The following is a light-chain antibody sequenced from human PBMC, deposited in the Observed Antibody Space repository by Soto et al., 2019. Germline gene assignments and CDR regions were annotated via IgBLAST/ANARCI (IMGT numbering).Light chain of an antibody. V-gene: IGLV1-44*01. CDR3: AAWDDSLQAWV. CDR1: NSNIGRHT. J-gene: IGLJ3*02. Sequence: QSVLTQPPSASGTPGQRVTISCSGSNSNIGRHTVNWYQQLPGTAPKLLIYTDNQRPSGVPDRFYDSKSGTSASLAISGLQSEDEAEYYCAAWDDSLQAWVFGGGTKLTVL. CDR2: TDN.